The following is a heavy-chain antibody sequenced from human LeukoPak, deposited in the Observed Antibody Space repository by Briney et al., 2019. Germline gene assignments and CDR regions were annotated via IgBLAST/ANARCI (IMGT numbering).Heavy chain of an antibody. CDR3: ARYGSPYYFVDY. CDR2: INPNSGGT. Sequence: ASVKVSCKASGYTFTDFYMHWVRQAPGQGLEWMGRINPNSGGTNYAQNFQGRVSMTWDTSISTAYMDLRRLTSDDTAVYYCARYGSPYYFVDYWGQGTLVTVSS. J-gene: IGHJ4*02. CDR1: GYTFTDFY. D-gene: IGHD2/OR15-2a*01. V-gene: IGHV1-2*06.